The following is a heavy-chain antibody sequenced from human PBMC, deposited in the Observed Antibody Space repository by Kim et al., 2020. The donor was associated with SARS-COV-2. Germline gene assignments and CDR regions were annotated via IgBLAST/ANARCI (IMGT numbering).Heavy chain of an antibody. CDR3: ARDATGSYDH. V-gene: IGHV3-72*01. CDR2: IKHKGENYAT. Sequence: GGSLRLSCVTSGFTFSDWYMDWVRQAPGKGLEWVGRIKHKGENYATEFATSVKGRFTISRDDSKNSFYLQMNNLKTEDTAMYYCARDATGSYDHWGQGTL. D-gene: IGHD2-15*01. CDR1: GFTFSDWY. J-gene: IGHJ5*02.